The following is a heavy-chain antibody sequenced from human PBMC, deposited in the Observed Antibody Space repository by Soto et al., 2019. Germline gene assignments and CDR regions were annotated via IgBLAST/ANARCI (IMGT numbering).Heavy chain of an antibody. CDR3: ARDGVGTTLRALNWFDP. J-gene: IGHJ5*02. Sequence: GWALRLSFATSGFTFSSYAMSWVRQAPGKGLEWVSAISGIGGSTYYADSVKGRFTISRDNSKNTLYLQMNSLRAEDTAVYYCARDGVGTTLRALNWFDPWGQGTLVTVSS. V-gene: IGHV3-23*01. D-gene: IGHD1-7*01. CDR2: ISGIGGST. CDR1: GFTFSSYA.